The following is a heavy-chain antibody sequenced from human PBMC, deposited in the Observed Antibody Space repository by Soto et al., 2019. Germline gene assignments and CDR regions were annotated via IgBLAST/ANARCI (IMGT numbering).Heavy chain of an antibody. CDR1: GYSFTSW. CDR2: VNPADSDF. CDR3: VRPDSSGYYVN. J-gene: IGHJ4*02. V-gene: IGHV5-51*01. D-gene: IGHD3-22*01. Sequence: PGESLKISCNGSGYSFTSWIGWVRQMPGKGLEWMGIVNPADSDFRYSPSFQGQVTISADKSISTTYLQWSSLKASDTAMYYCVRPDSSGYYVNWGQGTLVTVSS.